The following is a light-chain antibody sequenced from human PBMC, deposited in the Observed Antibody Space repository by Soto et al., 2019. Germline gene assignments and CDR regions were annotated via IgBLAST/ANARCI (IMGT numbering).Light chain of an antibody. V-gene: IGKV1D-12*01. CDR3: QQSSDFPLT. CDR1: QGISSW. Sequence: DIAKTQTPSLVSASLGERVNITCRASQGISSWLAWYHKKPGKAPKLLIYAATILQSGVPSRFSGSESGTDFSLTISRLQTEELATYFCQQSSDFPLTFGGGTKVEI. J-gene: IGKJ4*01. CDR2: AAT.